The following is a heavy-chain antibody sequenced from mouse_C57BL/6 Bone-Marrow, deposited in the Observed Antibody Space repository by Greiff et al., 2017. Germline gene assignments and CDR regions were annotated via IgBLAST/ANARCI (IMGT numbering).Heavy chain of an antibody. CDR1: GFTFSDYY. CDR3: ASPAHCSKRGFAY. Sequence: DVKLVESGGGLVQPGGSLKLSCAASGFTFSDYYMYWVRQTPEKRLEWVAYISNGGGSTYYPDTVKGRFTISRDNAKNTLYLQMSRLKSEDTAMYYCASPAHCSKRGFAYWGQGTLVTVSA. J-gene: IGHJ3*01. V-gene: IGHV5-12*01. D-gene: IGHD2-5*01. CDR2: ISNGGGST.